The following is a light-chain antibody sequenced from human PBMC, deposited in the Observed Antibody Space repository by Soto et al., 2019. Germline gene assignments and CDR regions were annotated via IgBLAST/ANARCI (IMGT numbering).Light chain of an antibody. CDR3: QQYGSSPIT. CDR1: QSFSSTS. V-gene: IGKV3-20*01. CDR2: GAS. J-gene: IGKJ5*01. Sequence: EIVLTQSPGTLSLSPGERATLSCGASQSFSSTSLAWYQKKPAQPPSLLFYGASSRATGIPERFSGFGSGTDFTLTISRLEPEDFAVYFCQQYGSSPITFGQGTRLEIK.